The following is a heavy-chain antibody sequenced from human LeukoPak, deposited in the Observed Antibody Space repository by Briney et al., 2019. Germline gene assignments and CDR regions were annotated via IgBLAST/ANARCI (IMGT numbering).Heavy chain of an antibody. CDR2: ISADNGNT. D-gene: IGHD3-10*01. V-gene: IGHV1-18*01. CDR1: GDTFSNYG. J-gene: IGHJ6*03. CDR3: ARDGGSGRGYYYYYYMDV. Sequence: ASVKVSCKASGDTFSNYGFSWVRQAPGQGLEWMGWISADNGNTNYAQMLQGRVTMTTDTSTSTAYKELRSLRSDDTAVYYCARDGGSGRGYYYYYYMDVWGKGTTVTVSS.